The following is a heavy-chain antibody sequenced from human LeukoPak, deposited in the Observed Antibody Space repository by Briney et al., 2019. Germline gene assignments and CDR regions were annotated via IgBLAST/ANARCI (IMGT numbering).Heavy chain of an antibody. CDR1: GFTFSSYA. D-gene: IGHD1-26*01. CDR3: AKDQWSFSYFDY. V-gene: IGHV3-23*01. Sequence: GGSLRLSCAASGFTFSSYAMSWVRQAPGKGLEWVSDTSGSGISTYYADSVKGRFTISRDNSKNTLYLQMNSLRAEDTAVYYCAKDQWSFSYFDYWGQGTLVTVSS. CDR2: TSGSGIST. J-gene: IGHJ4*02.